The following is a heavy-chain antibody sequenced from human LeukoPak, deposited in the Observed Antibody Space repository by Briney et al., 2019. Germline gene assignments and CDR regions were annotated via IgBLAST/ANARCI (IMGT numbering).Heavy chain of an antibody. CDR1: GGSFSSYY. CDR3: ARVDGSCSGGSCPSGNWFDP. D-gene: IGHD2-15*01. V-gene: IGHV4-59*08. Sequence: SETLSLTCTLSGGSFSSYYWSWIRQPPGKGLEWIGYIYYSGSTNYNPSLKSRVTISVDTSKNQFSLKLTSVTAADTAVYYCARVDGSCSGGSCPSGNWFDPWGQGTLVTVSS. CDR2: IYYSGST. J-gene: IGHJ5*02.